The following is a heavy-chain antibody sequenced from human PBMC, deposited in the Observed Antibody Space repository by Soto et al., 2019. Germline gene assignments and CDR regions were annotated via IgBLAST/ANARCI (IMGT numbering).Heavy chain of an antibody. CDR2: IYYSGST. CDR3: ARVRRPRDSADYYGSGSTGWFDP. CDR1: GVSISSGGYY. J-gene: IGHJ5*02. V-gene: IGHV4-30-4*08. D-gene: IGHD3-10*01. Sequence: TLSLTCPVSGVSISSGGYYWSWIRQHPGKGLEWIGYIYYSGSTYYNPSLKSRVTISVDTSKNQFSLKLSSVTAADTAVYYCARVRRPRDSADYYGSGSTGWFDPWGQGTLVTVYS.